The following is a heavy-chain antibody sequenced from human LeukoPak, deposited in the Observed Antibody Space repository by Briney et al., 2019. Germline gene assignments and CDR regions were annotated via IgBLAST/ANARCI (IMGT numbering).Heavy chain of an antibody. V-gene: IGHV1-18*01. CDR3: ARDHSSSCQLFDY. D-gene: IGHD6-13*01. Sequence: ASVKVSCKASGYTFTSYGISWVRQAPGQGLEWMGWISAYNGNTNFAQKLRGRVTMTTDTSTTTAYMELRNLRSDDTAVYYCARDHSSSCQLFDYWGQGTLVTVSS. CDR2: ISAYNGNT. J-gene: IGHJ4*02. CDR1: GYTFTSYG.